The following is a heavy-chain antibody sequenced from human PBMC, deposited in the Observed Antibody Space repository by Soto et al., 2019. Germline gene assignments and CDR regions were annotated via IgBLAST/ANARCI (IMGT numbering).Heavy chain of an antibody. CDR2: IGGGDT. Sequence: PGGSLRLSCAASGFTFNIYAMSWVRQAPGKGLEWVSTIGGGDTYYADSVKGRFTISRDDSKSALFLQMNSLRVEDTAIYYCAKDAVAGNGEYDWFDPWGQGTQVTVSS. V-gene: IGHV3-23*01. CDR1: GFTFNIYA. CDR3: AKDAVAGNGEYDWFDP. J-gene: IGHJ5*02. D-gene: IGHD6-19*01.